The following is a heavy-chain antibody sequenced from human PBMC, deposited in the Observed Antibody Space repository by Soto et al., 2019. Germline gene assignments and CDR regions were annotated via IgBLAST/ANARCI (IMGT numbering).Heavy chain of an antibody. CDR1: GDTFTDYY. Sequence: QVQLMQSGAEVKKPGASVKVSCKASGDTFTDYYIHWVRQAPGQGLEWMGTVNPSGGHTTYAQHFLGRVTMTGDTATTTLYMELTSPTSDDTAIYYCARGGNVVVVTAALDYWGQGTLVTVSS. CDR3: ARGGNVVVVTAALDY. J-gene: IGHJ4*02. V-gene: IGHV1-46*01. D-gene: IGHD2-21*02. CDR2: VNPSGGHT.